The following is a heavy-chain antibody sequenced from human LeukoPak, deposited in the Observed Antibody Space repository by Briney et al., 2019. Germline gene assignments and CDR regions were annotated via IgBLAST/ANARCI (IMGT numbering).Heavy chain of an antibody. V-gene: IGHV3-43*01. J-gene: IGHJ4*02. Sequence: GGSLRLSCAASGSTFNDYTMHWVRQAPGKGLEWVSLITRDGFNTFYADSVKGRFTISRDNSRNSLSLQMNSLRSEDTAFYYCATERQKYFDYWGQGTLVTVSS. CDR2: ITRDGFNT. CDR3: ATERQKYFDY. CDR1: GSTFNDYT.